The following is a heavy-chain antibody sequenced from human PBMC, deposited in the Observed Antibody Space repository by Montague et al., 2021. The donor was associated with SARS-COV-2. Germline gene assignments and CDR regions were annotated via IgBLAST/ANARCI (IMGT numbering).Heavy chain of an antibody. J-gene: IGHJ5*02. Sequence: SETLSLTCTVSGASVSSRSYYWSWIRQPPGKGLEWVGHIYYSGTXYNPSLKTRVAISVDTSKNQFALKLRSVTAADAAKYYCARGRILTNPYTYFDPWGQGTLVTVSS. D-gene: IGHD3-9*01. CDR3: ARGRILTNPYTYFDP. CDR2: IYYSGT. V-gene: IGHV4-61*01. CDR1: GASVSSRSYY.